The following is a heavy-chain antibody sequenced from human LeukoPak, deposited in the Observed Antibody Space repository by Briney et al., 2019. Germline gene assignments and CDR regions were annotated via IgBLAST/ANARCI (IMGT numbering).Heavy chain of an antibody. J-gene: IGHJ4*02. D-gene: IGHD3-22*01. Sequence: APVKVSCKASGYTFTSYDINWVRQATGQGLEWMGWMNPNSGNTGYAQKFQGRVTMTRNTSISTAYMELSSLRSEDTAVYYCARGFRRFSMTHKYYFYYWGQGTLVTVSS. CDR2: MNPNSGNT. CDR3: ARGFRRFSMTHKYYFYY. V-gene: IGHV1-8*01. CDR1: GYTFTSYD.